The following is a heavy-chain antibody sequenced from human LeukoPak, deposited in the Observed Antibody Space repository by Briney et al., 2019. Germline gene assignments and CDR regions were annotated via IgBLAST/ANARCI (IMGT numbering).Heavy chain of an antibody. CDR2: IYHSGST. J-gene: IGHJ5*02. Sequence: SETLSLTCTVSGYSISSGYFWGWIRQPPGKGLEWIGTIYHSGSTYYNASLESRVTISVDTSKNQFSLKLSSVAAADTAVYYCARDLRRVVTLLVAWFDPWGQGTLVTVSS. CDR3: ARDLRRVVTLLVAWFDP. D-gene: IGHD3-3*01. CDR1: GYSISSGYF. V-gene: IGHV4-38-2*02.